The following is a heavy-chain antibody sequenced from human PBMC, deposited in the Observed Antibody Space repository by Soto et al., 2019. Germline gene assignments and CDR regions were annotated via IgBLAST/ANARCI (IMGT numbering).Heavy chain of an antibody. CDR3: AKALRPSLNFFYYMDV. J-gene: IGHJ6*03. CDR2: LGGNGFTT. CDR1: VFTFGSYA. D-gene: IGHD2-2*01. V-gene: IGHV3-23*01. Sequence: EVQLLESGGGLVQPGGSLRLPCVVSVFTFGSYAMSWVRLAPEKGPEWVAILGGNGFTTYYADSVKGRFTISGDKSKSTLFLQMNSLRADDTGVYYCAKALRPSLNFFYYMDVWGRGTSVTVSS.